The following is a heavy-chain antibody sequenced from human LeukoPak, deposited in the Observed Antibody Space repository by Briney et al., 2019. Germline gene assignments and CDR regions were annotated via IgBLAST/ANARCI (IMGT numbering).Heavy chain of an antibody. Sequence: PGGSLRLSCAASGFTFRSYAMHWVRQAPGKGLEWVAGTSYDGSNKFYADSVKGRFTISRDNSNITLYLQMNSLRPEDTAVYYCARVGRGYSFKVYYFDYWGQGTLVTVSS. V-gene: IGHV3-30*04. CDR1: GFTFRSYA. CDR2: TSYDGSNK. J-gene: IGHJ4*02. CDR3: ARVGRGYSFKVYYFDY. D-gene: IGHD5-18*01.